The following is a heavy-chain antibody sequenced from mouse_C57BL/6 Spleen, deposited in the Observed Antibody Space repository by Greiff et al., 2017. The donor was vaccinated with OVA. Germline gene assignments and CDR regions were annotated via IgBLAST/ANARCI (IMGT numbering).Heavy chain of an antibody. CDR2: IDPSDSYT. V-gene: IGHV1-69*01. D-gene: IGHD1-1*01. CDR1: GYTFTSYW. Sequence: QVHVKQPGAELVMPGASVKLSCKASGYTFTSYWMHWVKQRPGQGLEWIGEIDPSDSYTNYNQKFQGKSTLTVDKSSSTAYMQLSSLTSEDSAVYYCARADYGSSLYYFDYWGQGTTLTVSS. J-gene: IGHJ2*01. CDR3: ARADYGSSLYYFDY.